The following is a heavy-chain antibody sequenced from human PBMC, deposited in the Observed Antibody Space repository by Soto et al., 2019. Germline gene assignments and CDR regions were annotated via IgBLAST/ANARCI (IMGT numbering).Heavy chain of an antibody. CDR1: GFTFSSYG. D-gene: IGHD6-13*01. CDR2: ISYDGSNK. CDR3: AKGGTGYSSSCYEGYYCGMDV. Sequence: QVQLVESGGGVVQPGRSLRLSCAASGFTFSSYGMHWVRQAPGKGLEWVAVISYDGSNKYYADSVKGRFTISRDNSKNRLYLKINSRRAGNTAVYYCAKGGTGYSSSCYEGYYCGMDVWGQGTTVTVSS. V-gene: IGHV3-30*18. J-gene: IGHJ6*02.